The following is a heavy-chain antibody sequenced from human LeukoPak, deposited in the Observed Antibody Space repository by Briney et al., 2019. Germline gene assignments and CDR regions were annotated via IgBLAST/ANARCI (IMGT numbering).Heavy chain of an antibody. CDR3: AREYYYDSSGYYFDY. CDR2: IYYSGST. J-gene: IGHJ4*02. CDR1: GGSTSSGDYY. Sequence: SQTLSLTCTVSGGSTSSGDYYWSWIRQPPGKGLEWIGYIYYSGSTYYNPSHKSRVTISVDTSKNQFSLKLSSVTAADTAVYYCAREYYYDSSGYYFDYWGQGTLVTVSS. D-gene: IGHD3-22*01. V-gene: IGHV4-30-4*08.